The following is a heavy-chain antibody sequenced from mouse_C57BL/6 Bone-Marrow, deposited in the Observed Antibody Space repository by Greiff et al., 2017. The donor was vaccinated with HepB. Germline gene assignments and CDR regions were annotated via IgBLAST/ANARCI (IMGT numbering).Heavy chain of an antibody. CDR2: ISDGGSYT. J-gene: IGHJ2*01. CDR1: GFTFSSYA. D-gene: IGHD2-12*01. CDR3: ARDRDSPYYFDY. Sequence: EVKVEESGGGLVKPGGSLKLSCAASGFTFSSYAMSWVRQTPEKRLEWVATISDGGSYTYYPDNVKGRFTISRDNAKNNLYLQMSHLKSEDTAMYYCARDRDSPYYFDYWGQGTTLTVSS. V-gene: IGHV5-4*01.